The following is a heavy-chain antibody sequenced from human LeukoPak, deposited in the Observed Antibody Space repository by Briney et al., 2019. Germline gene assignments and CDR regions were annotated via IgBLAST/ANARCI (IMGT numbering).Heavy chain of an antibody. V-gene: IGHV3-33*06. CDR2: IWYDGSNK. Sequence: GRSLRLSCAASGFTFSSYGMHWVRQAPGKGLEWVAVIWYDGSNKYYADSVKGRFTISSDNSKNTLYLQMNSLRAEDTAVYYCAKDSLIYCSGGSCYPDYWGQGTLVTVSS. J-gene: IGHJ4*02. D-gene: IGHD2-15*01. CDR3: AKDSLIYCSGGSCYPDY. CDR1: GFTFSSYG.